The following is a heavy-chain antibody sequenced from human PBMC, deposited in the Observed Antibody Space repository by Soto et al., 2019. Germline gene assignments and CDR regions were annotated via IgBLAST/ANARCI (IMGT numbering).Heavy chain of an antibody. CDR3: VRRVSGNYDY. Sequence: EVQLAESGGGMVQPGGSLRLSCVASGFTFSSYDMHWVRQAPGKGLEYVSSISSNGGTTYYGNSVKGRFTISRDNSKHTLYLQMDSLRAADMAVYYCVRRVSGNYDYWGQGTLVTVSS. CDR1: GFTFSSYD. V-gene: IGHV3-64*01. J-gene: IGHJ4*02. D-gene: IGHD1-7*01. CDR2: ISSNGGTT.